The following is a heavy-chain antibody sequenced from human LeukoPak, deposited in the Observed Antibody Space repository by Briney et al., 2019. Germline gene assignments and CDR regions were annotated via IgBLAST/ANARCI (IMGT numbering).Heavy chain of an antibody. V-gene: IGHV1-69*01. CDR1: GGTFSSYA. Sequence: VASVKVSCKASGGTFSSYAINWVRQAPGQGLKWMGGIIPIFGTANYAQKFQGRVTITADESTSTAYMELSSLRSEDTAVYYCARASESTPDYYYYMDVWGKGTTVTISS. CDR2: IIPIFGTA. CDR3: ARASESTPDYYYYMDV. D-gene: IGHD2-15*01. J-gene: IGHJ6*03.